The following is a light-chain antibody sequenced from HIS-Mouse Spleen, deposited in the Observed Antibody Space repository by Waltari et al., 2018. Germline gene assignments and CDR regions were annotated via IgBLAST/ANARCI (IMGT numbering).Light chain of an antibody. CDR2: DDS. Sequence: SYVLTQPPSVSVAPGKTARITCGGNNIGSKSVHWYQQNPGQAPLLVVYDDSDRPSGIPERFSGSNSGNTATLTISRVEAGDEADYYCQVWDSSSDHPYVFGTGTKVTVL. CDR1: NIGSKS. J-gene: IGLJ1*01. V-gene: IGLV3-21*03. CDR3: QVWDSSSDHPYV.